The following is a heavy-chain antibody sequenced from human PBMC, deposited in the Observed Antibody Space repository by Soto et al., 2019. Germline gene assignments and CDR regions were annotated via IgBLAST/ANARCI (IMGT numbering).Heavy chain of an antibody. CDR2: ISGSGGST. CDR1: GFTFSSYA. D-gene: IGHD2-8*01. V-gene: IGHV3-23*01. Sequence: GGSLRLSCAASGFTFSSYAMSWVRQAPGKGLEWVSAISGSGGSTYYADSVKGRFTISRDNSKNTLYLQMNSLRAEDTAVYYCAKDLGYCTNGVYSIDYWGQGTLVTVSS. CDR3: AKDLGYCTNGVYSIDY. J-gene: IGHJ4*02.